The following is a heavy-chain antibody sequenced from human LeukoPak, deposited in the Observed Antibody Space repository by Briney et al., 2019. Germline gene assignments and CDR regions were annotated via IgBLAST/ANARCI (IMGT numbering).Heavy chain of an antibody. Sequence: PGGSLRLSCAASGFTFSSYWMSWVRQAPGKGLEWVANIKQDGSGKFYVDSVKGRFTISRDNANNSLYLQMNSLRAEDTAVYYCVRGGGSFDSWGQGTLVTVSS. D-gene: IGHD3-16*01. V-gene: IGHV3-7*04. CDR1: GFTFSSYW. CDR3: VRGGGSFDS. J-gene: IGHJ4*02. CDR2: IKQDGSGK.